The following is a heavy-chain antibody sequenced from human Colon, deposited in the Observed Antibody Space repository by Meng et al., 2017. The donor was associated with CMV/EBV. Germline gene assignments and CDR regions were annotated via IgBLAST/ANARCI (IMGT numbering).Heavy chain of an antibody. CDR3: AKGSVTSRPYYFDY. CDR2: ITDSGGDT. Sequence: GGSLRLSCAVSGFTFTNYAMSWVRQAPGKGLEWVSAITDSGGDTYHADSVKGRFTISRDNSKNTLSLQMNSLRAEDTAVYYCAKGSVTSRPYYFDYWGQGTLVTVSS. D-gene: IGHD3-3*01. CDR1: GFTFTNYA. J-gene: IGHJ4*02. V-gene: IGHV3-23*01.